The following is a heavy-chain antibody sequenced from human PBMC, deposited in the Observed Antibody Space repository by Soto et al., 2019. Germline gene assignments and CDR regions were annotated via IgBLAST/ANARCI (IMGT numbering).Heavy chain of an antibody. Sequence: GGSLRLSCAASGFTVSSNYMSWVRQAPGKGLEWVSVIYSGGSTYYADSVKGRFTISRDNSKNTLYLQMNSLRAEDTAVYYCARVRGYDSGYYFDCWGQGTLVTVSS. CDR3: ARVRGYDSGYYFDC. D-gene: IGHD5-12*01. CDR2: IYSGGST. J-gene: IGHJ4*02. V-gene: IGHV3-66*01. CDR1: GFTVSSNY.